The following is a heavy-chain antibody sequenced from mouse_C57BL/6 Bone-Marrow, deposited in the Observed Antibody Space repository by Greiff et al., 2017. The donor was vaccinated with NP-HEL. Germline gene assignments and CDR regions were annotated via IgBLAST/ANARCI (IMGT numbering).Heavy chain of an antibody. CDR2: IYPRSGNT. V-gene: IGHV1-81*01. CDR1: GYTFTSYG. D-gene: IGHD4-1*01. Sequence: QVQLKESGAELARPGASVKLSCKASGYTFTSYGISWVKQRTGQGLEWIGEIYPRSGNTYYNEKFKGKATLTADKSSSTAYMALRSLTSEDSAVYCCSTNCDGFDYWGQGTTLTVSS. CDR3: STNCDGFDY. J-gene: IGHJ2*01.